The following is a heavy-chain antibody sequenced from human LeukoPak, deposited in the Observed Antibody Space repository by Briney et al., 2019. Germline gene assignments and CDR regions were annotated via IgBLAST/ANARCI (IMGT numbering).Heavy chain of an antibody. CDR3: AKDSPQWLARGEAFDI. CDR2: IYHSGST. D-gene: IGHD6-19*01. J-gene: IGHJ3*02. Sequence: SETLSLTCAVSGGSISSSNWWSWVRQPPGKGLEWIGEIYHSGSTNYNPSLKSRVTISVDKSKNQFSLKLSSVTAADTAVYYCAKDSPQWLARGEAFDIWGQGTMVTVSS. V-gene: IGHV4-4*02. CDR1: GGSISSSNW.